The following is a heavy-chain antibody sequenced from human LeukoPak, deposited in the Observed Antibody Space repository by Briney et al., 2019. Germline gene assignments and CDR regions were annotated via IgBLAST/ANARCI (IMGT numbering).Heavy chain of an antibody. V-gene: IGHV3-7*01. CDR2: IKQDGSEK. CDR1: AFTFNNYW. Sequence: GGSLRLSCAASAFTFNNYWMTWARQAPGKGLEWVANIKQDGSEKHYVDSVKGRFTISRDNAKNSLYLQMNSLRAEDTAVYYCARGVAAFDYWGQGTLVTVSS. D-gene: IGHD6-19*01. CDR3: ARGVAAFDY. J-gene: IGHJ4*02.